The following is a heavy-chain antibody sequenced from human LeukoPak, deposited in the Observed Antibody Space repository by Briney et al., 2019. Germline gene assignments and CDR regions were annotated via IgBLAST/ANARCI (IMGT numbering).Heavy chain of an antibody. J-gene: IGHJ5*02. Sequence: SETLSLACAVYGGYFSGYYWSWIRQPPGNGMERIGEINHSGSTYYNPSLKSRVTISVDTSKHQFSLKLSSVTAADTAVYYCARDRGDSSSSVWFDPWGQGTLVTVSS. CDR1: GGYFSGYY. CDR2: INHSGST. V-gene: IGHV4-34*01. D-gene: IGHD6-6*01. CDR3: ARDRGDSSSSVWFDP.